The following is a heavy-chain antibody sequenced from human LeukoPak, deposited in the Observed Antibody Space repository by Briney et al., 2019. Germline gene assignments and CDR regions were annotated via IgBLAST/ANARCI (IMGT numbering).Heavy chain of an antibody. CDR2: ISTYNGNA. Sequence: GAPVKVSCKASGYTFTSYGISWVRQAPGQGLEWMGWISTYNGNANYAQKLQGRVTMTTDTSTSTAYMELRSLRSDDTAVYYCARDGLIAAAGSFSYWGQGTLVTVSA. J-gene: IGHJ4*02. CDR1: GYTFTSYG. V-gene: IGHV1-18*01. D-gene: IGHD6-13*01. CDR3: ARDGLIAAAGSFSY.